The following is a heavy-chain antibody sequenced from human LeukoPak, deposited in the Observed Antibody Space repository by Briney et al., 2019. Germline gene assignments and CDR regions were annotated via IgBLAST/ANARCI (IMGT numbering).Heavy chain of an antibody. D-gene: IGHD5-18*01. CDR1: GVAISSYY. V-gene: IGHV4-59*01. J-gene: IGHJ6*03. CDR3: ARDPGYRYPDYFRDV. Sequence: PSETLSLTCTVSGVAISSYYWSWIRQPPGKGLEWIGYISYSGSTNYNPSLKSRVTISITTSKNQFSLNLSSVTAADTGVYYCARDPGYRYPDYFRDVGGKDPTLTISS. CDR2: ISYSGST.